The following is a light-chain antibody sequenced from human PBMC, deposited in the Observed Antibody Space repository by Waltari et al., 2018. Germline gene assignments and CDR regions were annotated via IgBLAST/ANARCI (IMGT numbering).Light chain of an antibody. CDR3: QQRANWPPLT. CDR1: QSVSNF. Sequence: EIVLTQSPATLSLSPGERATLSCRASQSVSNFLAWYQQKPGQAPRLLIYHASNRATGIPARFSGRGSGTDFTLTITSLEPGDSAVYYCQQRANWPPLTFGAGTRVEI. CDR2: HAS. V-gene: IGKV3-11*01. J-gene: IGKJ4*01.